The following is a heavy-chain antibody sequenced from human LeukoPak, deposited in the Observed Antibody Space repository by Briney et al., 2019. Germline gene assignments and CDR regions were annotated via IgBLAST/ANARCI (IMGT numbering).Heavy chain of an antibody. D-gene: IGHD1-26*01. CDR1: GGSISSYY. V-gene: IGHV4-59*01. CDR2: IYYSGST. Sequence: SETLSLTCTVSGGSISSYYWSWIRQPPGKGLEGIGYIYYSGSTNYNPSLKSRVTISVDTSKNQSSLKLSSVTAAATAVHYCTGRGTTHDYWGQGTLVTVS. CDR3: TGRGTTHDY. J-gene: IGHJ4*02.